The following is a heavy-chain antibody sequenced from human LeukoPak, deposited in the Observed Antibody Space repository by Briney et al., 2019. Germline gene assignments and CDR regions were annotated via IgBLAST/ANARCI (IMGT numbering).Heavy chain of an antibody. V-gene: IGHV4-61*01. CDR2: IYYSGST. CDR1: GYSISSGYY. Sequence: PSETLSLTCAVSGYSISSGYYWGWIRQPPGKGLEWIGYIYYSGSTNYNPSLKSRVTISVDTSKNQFSLKLSSVTAADTAVYYCARVMVRGVIRFDYWGQGTLVTVSS. D-gene: IGHD3-10*01. CDR3: ARVMVRGVIRFDY. J-gene: IGHJ4*02.